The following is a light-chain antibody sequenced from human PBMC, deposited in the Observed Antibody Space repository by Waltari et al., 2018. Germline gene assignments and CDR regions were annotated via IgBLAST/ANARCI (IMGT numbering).Light chain of an antibody. V-gene: IGKV1-5*03. Sequence: DIQMTQSPSTLSASVGDRVTITCRASQSISNWLAWYQQKPGKAPKLLIYKASTLENGGPSRFSGSGSGTEFTLTISSLQPDDFATYYCQQYNSYSLLTFGGGTKVEIK. CDR2: KAS. CDR3: QQYNSYSLLT. CDR1: QSISNW. J-gene: IGKJ4*01.